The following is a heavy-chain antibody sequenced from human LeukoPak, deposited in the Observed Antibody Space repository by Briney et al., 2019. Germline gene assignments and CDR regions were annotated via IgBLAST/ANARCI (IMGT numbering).Heavy chain of an antibody. CDR1: GFTFSTYW. CDR2: IKTDGSTI. V-gene: IGHV3-74*01. J-gene: IGHJ4*02. Sequence: GGSLRLSCAASGFTFSTYWMHWVRQAPGKGLVWISRIKTDGSTISYADSVRDRFTISRDNAKNTLYLQMNSLRVEDTAVYYCARVATGSYHFDYWGQGTLVTVSS. D-gene: IGHD1-26*01. CDR3: ARVATGSYHFDY.